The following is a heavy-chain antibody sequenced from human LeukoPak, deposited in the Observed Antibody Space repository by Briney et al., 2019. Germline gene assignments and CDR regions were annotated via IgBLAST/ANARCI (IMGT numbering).Heavy chain of an antibody. CDR3: ASLSSWYGVYYYYYMDV. Sequence: SETLSLTCAVSGYSISSGYYWGWIRQPPGKGRGWIGSIYHSGSTYYNPSLKSRVTISVDTSRNQFSLKLSSVTAADTAVYYCASLSSWYGVYYYYYMDVWGKGTTVTVSS. V-gene: IGHV4-38-2*01. J-gene: IGHJ6*03. D-gene: IGHD6-13*01. CDR2: IYHSGST. CDR1: GYSISSGYY.